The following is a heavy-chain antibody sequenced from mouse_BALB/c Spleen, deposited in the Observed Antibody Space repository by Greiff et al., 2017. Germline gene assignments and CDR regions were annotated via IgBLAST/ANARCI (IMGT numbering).Heavy chain of an antibody. V-gene: IGHV5-12-2*01. Sequence: DVHLVESGGGLVQPGGSLKLSCAASGFTFSSYTMSWVRQTPEKRLEWVAYISNGGGSTYYPDTVKGRFTISRDNAKNTLYLQMSSLKSEDTAMYYCARHGYDAMDYWGQGTSVTVSS. J-gene: IGHJ4*01. CDR3: ARHGYDAMDY. CDR1: GFTFSSYT. CDR2: ISNGGGST.